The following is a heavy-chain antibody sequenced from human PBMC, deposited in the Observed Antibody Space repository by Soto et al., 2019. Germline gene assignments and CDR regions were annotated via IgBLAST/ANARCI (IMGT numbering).Heavy chain of an antibody. CDR2: IIPIFGTA. CDR1: GGTFSSYA. D-gene: IGHD3-10*01. V-gene: IGHV1-69*01. CDR3: ARAPGHYYGSGSYYNFNAFDI. J-gene: IGHJ3*02. Sequence: QVQLVQSGAEVKKPGSSVKVSCKASGGTFSSYAISWVRQAPGQGLEWMGGIIPIFGTANYAQKFQGRVTITADESTSTAYMELSSLRSEDTAVYYCARAPGHYYGSGSYYNFNAFDIWGQGTMVTVSS.